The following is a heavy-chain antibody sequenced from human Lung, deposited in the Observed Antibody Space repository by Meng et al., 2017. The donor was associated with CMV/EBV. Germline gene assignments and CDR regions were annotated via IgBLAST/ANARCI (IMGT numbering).Heavy chain of an antibody. CDR3: AREGTNTYYFDY. CDR1: AASLSCGGSF. D-gene: IGHD1-14*01. V-gene: IGHV4-30-2*05. CDR2: IYASGGA. Sequence: VSAASLSCGGSFWRWLRQPPGKGLEWIGCIYASGGATYYPSLVSRIAITTDTSKIQSSLIVLTMPAADTAVDYYAREGTNTYYFDYWGQGTLVTVSS. J-gene: IGHJ4*02.